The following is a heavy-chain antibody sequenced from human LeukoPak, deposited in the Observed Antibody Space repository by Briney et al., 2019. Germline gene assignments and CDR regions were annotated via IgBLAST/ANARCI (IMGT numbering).Heavy chain of an antibody. V-gene: IGHV4-4*09. J-gene: IGHJ5*02. CDR2: IYTSGST. D-gene: IGHD3-3*01. CDR1: GGSFSGYY. CDR3: ARSLSAYYDFWSGYYSPNWFDP. Sequence: SETLSLTCAVYGGSFSGYYWSWIRQPPGKGLEWIGYIYTSGSTNYNPSLKSRVTISVDTSKNQFSLKLSSVTAADTAVYYCARSLSAYYDFWSGYYSPNWFDPWGQGTLVTVSS.